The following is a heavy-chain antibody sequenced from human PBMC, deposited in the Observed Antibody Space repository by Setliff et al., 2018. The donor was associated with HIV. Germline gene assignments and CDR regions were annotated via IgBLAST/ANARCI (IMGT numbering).Heavy chain of an antibody. Sequence: SSETLSLTCTVSGGSMSTYYWSWIRQPPGKGLEWIGYIYTSGSTNYNPSLKSRVTISVDTSKNQFSLKLSSVTAADTAVYYCARHGVDDTSANYYYMDVWGKGTTVTVSS. J-gene: IGHJ6*03. CDR3: ARHGVDDTSANYYYMDV. CDR2: IYTSGST. CDR1: GGSMSTYY. V-gene: IGHV4-4*08. D-gene: IGHD3-22*01.